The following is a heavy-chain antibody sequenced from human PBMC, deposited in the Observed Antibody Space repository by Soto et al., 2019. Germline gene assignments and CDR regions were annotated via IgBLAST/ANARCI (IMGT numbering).Heavy chain of an antibody. V-gene: IGHV3-7*03. D-gene: IGHD1-26*01. CDR2: IKKDGSEK. Sequence: GGSLRLSCAASGITFSAYWMTWVRQAPGKGLEWVASIKKDGSEKYYVNSVKGRFTISRDNARNSLYLQMYSLRADDTAVYYCAIRPPGTNYLGVLVYWGQGTLVTV. CDR3: AIRPPGTNYLGVLVY. J-gene: IGHJ4*02. CDR1: GITFSAYW.